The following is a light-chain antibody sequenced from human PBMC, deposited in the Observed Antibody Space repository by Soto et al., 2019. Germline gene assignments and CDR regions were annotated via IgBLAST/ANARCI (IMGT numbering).Light chain of an antibody. Sequence: QSALTLPASVSGSPGQSITISCTGTSSDVGGYNYVSWYQQHPGKATKLMIYDVSNRPSGVSNRFSGSKSGNTAFLTISGLQAEEDADYYCSSYSSSSTLVFGGGTKLTVL. CDR3: SSYSSSSTLV. V-gene: IGLV2-14*01. CDR1: SSDVGGYNY. CDR2: DVS. J-gene: IGLJ2*01.